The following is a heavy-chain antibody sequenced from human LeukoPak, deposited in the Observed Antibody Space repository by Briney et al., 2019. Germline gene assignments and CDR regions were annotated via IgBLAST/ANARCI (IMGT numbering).Heavy chain of an antibody. CDR3: TKHEGGGNYLPY. D-gene: IGHD1-26*01. CDR1: GFTFSSYA. J-gene: IGHJ4*02. CDR2: LSDSGIST. V-gene: IGHV3-23*01. Sequence: PGGSLRLSCAASGFTFSSYAMSWVRQAPGKGLEWVSSLSDSGISTHYADSVKGRFSISRDNSKSTLYLQMNNLRAEDTAIYYCTKHEGGGNYLPYWGQGTLVTVSS.